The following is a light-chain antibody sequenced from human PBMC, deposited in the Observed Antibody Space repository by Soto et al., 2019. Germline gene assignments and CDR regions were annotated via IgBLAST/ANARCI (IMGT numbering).Light chain of an antibody. CDR2: AAS. CDR3: QQLHSYPFT. V-gene: IGKV1-9*01. J-gene: IGKJ4*01. CDR1: QGIRSY. Sequence: DIQLTQSPSFLSASVGDRVTITCRASQGIRSYLAWYQQKPGKAPKVLIYAASTLQSGVPSKFSGSGSGTEFTLTISSLQPEDFATYYCQQLHSYPFTFGGGTKVEIK.